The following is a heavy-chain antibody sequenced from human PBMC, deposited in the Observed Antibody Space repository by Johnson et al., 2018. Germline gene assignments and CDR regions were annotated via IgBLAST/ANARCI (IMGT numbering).Heavy chain of an antibody. J-gene: IGHJ1*01. Sequence: EVHLVESGGGLIQPGGSLRLSCAASGFTVSSSYMSWVRQAPGKGLEWVSFIYSGGDTYYLDSVKGRFTISRDNSKNTVFLQMNSLRAEDTAVDYCASGGYSDPEKCHHWGQGTLVTVAS. CDR3: ASGGYSDPEKCHH. CDR1: GFTVSSSY. D-gene: IGHD3-22*01. CDR2: IYSGGDT. V-gene: IGHV3-53*01.